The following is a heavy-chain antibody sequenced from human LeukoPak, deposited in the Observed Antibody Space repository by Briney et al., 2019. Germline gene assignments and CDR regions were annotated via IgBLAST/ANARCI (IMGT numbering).Heavy chain of an antibody. CDR2: IYHSGST. CDR3: ASRRPGYSYGWYYFDY. Sequence: SETLSLTCAVSGYSISSGYYWGWIRQPPGKGVEWIGSIYHSGSTYYNPSLKSRVTISVDTSKNQFSLKLSSVTAADTAVYYCASRRPGYSYGWYYFDYWGQGTLVTVSS. V-gene: IGHV4-38-2*01. D-gene: IGHD5-18*01. J-gene: IGHJ4*02. CDR1: GYSISSGYY.